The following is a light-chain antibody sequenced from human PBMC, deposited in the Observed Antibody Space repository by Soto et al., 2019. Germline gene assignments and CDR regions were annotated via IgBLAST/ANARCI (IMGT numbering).Light chain of an antibody. CDR1: SSNIGAGYD. Sequence: QSVLTQPPSVSGAPGQRVTISCTGSSSNIGAGYDVHWYQQLPGTAPKLLIYVNSNRPSGVPDRFSGPKSDTSASLAITGLQAEDEADYYCQSYDSSLSAVVFGGGTKLTVL. J-gene: IGLJ2*01. V-gene: IGLV1-40*01. CDR3: QSYDSSLSAVV. CDR2: VNS.